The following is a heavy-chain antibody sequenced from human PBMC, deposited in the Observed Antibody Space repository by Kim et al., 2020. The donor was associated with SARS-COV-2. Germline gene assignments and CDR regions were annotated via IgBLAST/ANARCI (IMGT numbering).Heavy chain of an antibody. CDR1: GFTFSSYA. CDR3: ASHYYDSSGYDY. J-gene: IGHJ4*02. CDR2: ISYDGSNK. Sequence: GGSLRLSCAASGFTFSSYAMHWVRQAPGKGLEWVAVISYDGSNKYYADSVKGRFTISRDNSKNTLYLQMNSLRAEDTAVYYCASHYYDSSGYDYWGQGTL. V-gene: IGHV3-30*04. D-gene: IGHD3-22*01.